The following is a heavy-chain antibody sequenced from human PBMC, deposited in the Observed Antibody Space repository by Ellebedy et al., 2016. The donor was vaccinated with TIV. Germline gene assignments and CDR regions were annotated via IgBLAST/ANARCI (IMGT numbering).Heavy chain of an antibody. D-gene: IGHD4-17*01. J-gene: IGHJ4*02. CDR3: AKFYGDYHPYYFDY. Sequence: PGGSLRLSCAASGVNFRNYEFTWVRQAPGRGLEFVSYISSRGVFTYYADSVKGRFTISRDTSTRSLYLQMNSLRAEDTAIYYCAKFYGDYHPYYFDYWGQGTLVTVSS. CDR1: GVNFRNYE. V-gene: IGHV3-23*01. CDR2: ISSRGVFT.